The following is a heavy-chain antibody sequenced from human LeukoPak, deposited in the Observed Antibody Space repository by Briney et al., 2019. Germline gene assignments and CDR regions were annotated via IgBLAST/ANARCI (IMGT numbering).Heavy chain of an antibody. CDR2: ISSSGSTI. CDR1: GFTFSDYY. J-gene: IGHJ4*02. Sequence: GGSLRLSCAASGFTFSDYYMSWIRQAPGKGLEWVSYISSSGSTIYYADSVKGRFTISRDNAKNSLYLQMNSLRAEDTAVYYCARARDYYDSSGYGVWGQGTLVTVSS. D-gene: IGHD3-22*01. CDR3: ARARDYYDSSGYGV. V-gene: IGHV3-11*01.